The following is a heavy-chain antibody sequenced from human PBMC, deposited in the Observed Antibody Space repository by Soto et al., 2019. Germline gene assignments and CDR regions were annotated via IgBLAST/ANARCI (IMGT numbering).Heavy chain of an antibody. CDR3: AKRKVGYDFWSGYPFDY. V-gene: IGHV3-23*01. CDR1: GFTFSSYA. Sequence: VGSLRLSCAASGFTFSSYAMSWVRQAPGEGLEWVSAISGSGGSTYYADSVKGRFTISRDNSKNTLYLQMNSLRAEDTAVYYCAKRKVGYDFWSGYPFDYWGQGTLVTVSS. CDR2: ISGSGGST. D-gene: IGHD3-3*01. J-gene: IGHJ4*02.